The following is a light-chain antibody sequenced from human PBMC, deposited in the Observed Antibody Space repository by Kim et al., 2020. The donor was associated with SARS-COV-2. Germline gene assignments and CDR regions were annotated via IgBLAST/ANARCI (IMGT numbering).Light chain of an antibody. CDR3: QQDNSYPWT. J-gene: IGKJ1*01. Sequence: DIQMTQSPSTLSASVGDRVTITCRASQSISDYLAWYQQKPGNAPKLLIYKASNLESGVPSRFSGSGSGTEFTLTISSLQPDDFATYYCQQDNSYPWTFGQGTKVDIK. V-gene: IGKV1-5*03. CDR2: KAS. CDR1: QSISDY.